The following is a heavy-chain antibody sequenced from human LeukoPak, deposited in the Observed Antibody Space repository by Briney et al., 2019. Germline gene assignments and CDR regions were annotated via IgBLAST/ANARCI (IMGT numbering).Heavy chain of an antibody. CDR2: IYYSGST. D-gene: IGHD3-10*01. Sequence: SETLSLTCTASGGSISSYYWSWIRQPPGKGLEWIGYIYYSGSTNYNPSLKSRVTISVDTSKNQFSLKLSSVTAADTAVYYCASSKVRGVIRALDYWGQGTLVTVSS. CDR1: GGSISSYY. V-gene: IGHV4-59*01. J-gene: IGHJ4*02. CDR3: ASSKVRGVIRALDY.